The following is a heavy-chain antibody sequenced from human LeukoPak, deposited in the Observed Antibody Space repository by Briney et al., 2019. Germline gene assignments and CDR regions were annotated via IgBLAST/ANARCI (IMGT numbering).Heavy chain of an antibody. J-gene: IGHJ6*02. V-gene: IGHV3-74*01. D-gene: IGHD2/OR15-2a*01. CDR3: ASYLTSIPSGMDV. CDR1: GFTFSSYW. Sequence: GGSLRLSCAASGFTFSSYWMHWLRQEPRTGLVWVSRISTDGSSRSYADSVKGRFTISRDNGKNTLYLQMNSLRAEDTAVYYCASYLTSIPSGMDVRGQGATVTVSS. CDR2: ISTDGSSR.